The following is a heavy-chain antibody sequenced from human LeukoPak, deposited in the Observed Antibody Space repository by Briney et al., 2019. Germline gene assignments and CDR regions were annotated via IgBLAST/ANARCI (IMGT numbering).Heavy chain of an antibody. CDR1: GFTFSNYA. J-gene: IGHJ6*03. Sequence: GGSLRLSCAASGFTFSNYAMSWVRQAPGKGLEWVSAISGSGRSTYYADSVKGRFTISRVNSKNTLYLQMNSLRADDTAVYYCAKRRHDYGDYYYMDVWGKGTTVTVSS. V-gene: IGHV3-23*01. CDR2: ISGSGRST. D-gene: IGHD4-17*01. CDR3: AKRRHDYGDYYYMDV.